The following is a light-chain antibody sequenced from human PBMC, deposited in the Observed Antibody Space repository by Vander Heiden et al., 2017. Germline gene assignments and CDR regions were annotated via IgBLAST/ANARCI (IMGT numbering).Light chain of an antibody. CDR2: DVG. CDR3: SSYTASSTLV. V-gene: IGLV2-14*01. Sequence: QSALTQPASVSGSPGQSVTIPCTGTSSDVGAKYNHVSWYQQHPRKAPKLMIFDVGNRPSGVSNRFSGSKSGNTASLTISGLQAEDEAEYYCSSYTASSTLVFGTGTKVTVL. J-gene: IGLJ1*01. CDR1: SSDVGAKYNH.